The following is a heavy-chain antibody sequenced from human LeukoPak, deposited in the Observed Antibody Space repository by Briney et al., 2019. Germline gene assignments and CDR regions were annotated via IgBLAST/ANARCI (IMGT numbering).Heavy chain of an antibody. D-gene: IGHD2/OR15-2a*01. J-gene: IGHJ4*02. CDR3: AKSMAPGY. CDR1: GFTFSSYA. Sequence: PGGSLRLSCAASGFTFSSYAMSWLRQAPGKGLQWVSAISGGVGSTYYADSVKGRFTISRDNSKNTLYLQMNSLRAEDTAVYYCAKSMAPGYWGQGTLVTVSS. CDR2: ISGGVGST. V-gene: IGHV3-23*01.